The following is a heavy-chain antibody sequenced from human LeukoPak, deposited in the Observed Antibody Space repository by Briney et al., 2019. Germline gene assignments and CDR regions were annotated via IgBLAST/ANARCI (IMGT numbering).Heavy chain of an antibody. J-gene: IGHJ1*01. V-gene: IGHV3-23*01. Sequence: GGSLRLSCAASGFTFSKYAMSWVRQVPGQGLHWVSAISGSGDSTYYADSVKGRFTISRDNSKNTLYLQMNSLRAEDTAVYCCARDYYSSSWYVARGLYFQHWGQGTLVTVSS. D-gene: IGHD6-13*01. CDR2: ISGSGDST. CDR3: ARDYYSSSWYVARGLYFQH. CDR1: GFTFSKYA.